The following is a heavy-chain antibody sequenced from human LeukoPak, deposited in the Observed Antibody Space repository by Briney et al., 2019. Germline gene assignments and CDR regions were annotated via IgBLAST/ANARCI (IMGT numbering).Heavy chain of an antibody. J-gene: IGHJ6*03. D-gene: IGHD1-1*01. CDR1: GYTFTSYG. Sequence: GASVKVSCKASGYTFTSYGISWVRQAPGQGLEWMGWISAYNGNTNYAQKLQGRVTMTTDTSTSTAYMELRSLRSDDTAVYYCARGTSTGSSYYYYYMDVWGKGTTVTVSS. V-gene: IGHV1-18*01. CDR2: ISAYNGNT. CDR3: ARGTSTGSSYYYYYMDV.